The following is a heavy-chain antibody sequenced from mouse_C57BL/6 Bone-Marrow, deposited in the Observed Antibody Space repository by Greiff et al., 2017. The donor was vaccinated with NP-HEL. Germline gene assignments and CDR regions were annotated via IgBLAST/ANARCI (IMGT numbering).Heavy chain of an antibody. Sequence: EVKLMESGGGLVQPGESLKLSCESNEYEFPSHDMSWVRKTPEKRLELVAAINSDGGSTYYPDTMERRFIISRDNTKKTLYLQMSSLRSEDTALYYCARRVYYGNCEDYWGQGTTLTVSS. D-gene: IGHD2-1*01. CDR3: ARRVYYGNCEDY. CDR1: EYEFPSHD. CDR2: INSDGGST. J-gene: IGHJ2*01. V-gene: IGHV5-2*01.